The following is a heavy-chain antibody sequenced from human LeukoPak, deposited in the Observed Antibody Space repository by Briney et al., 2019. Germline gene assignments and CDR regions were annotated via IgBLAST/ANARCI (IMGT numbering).Heavy chain of an antibody. CDR3: ARVRRNWYFDL. CDR2: IYESGST. J-gene: IGHJ2*01. Sequence: SETLSLTCTVSGSSISSGYYWGWMRPPPGKYLEWTGNIYESGSTNYNPSLKSRVTISVDTSKNQFSLKLSSVTAADTAVYYCARVRRNWYFDLWGRGTLVTVSS. V-gene: IGHV4-38-2*02. CDR1: GSSISSGYY.